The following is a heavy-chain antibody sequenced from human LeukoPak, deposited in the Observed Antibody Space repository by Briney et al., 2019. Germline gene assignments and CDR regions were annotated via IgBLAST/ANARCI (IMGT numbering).Heavy chain of an antibody. J-gene: IGHJ5*02. CDR1: GGTFRSYA. Sequence: ASVKVSCKASGGTFRSYAISWVRQAPGQGLEWMGWMNPNSGNTGYAQKFQGRVTITRNTSISTAYMELSSLRSEDTAVYYCARGFGAYSSSWYGGYWFDPWGQGTLVTVSS. V-gene: IGHV1-8*03. CDR2: MNPNSGNT. CDR3: ARGFGAYSSSWYGGYWFDP. D-gene: IGHD6-13*01.